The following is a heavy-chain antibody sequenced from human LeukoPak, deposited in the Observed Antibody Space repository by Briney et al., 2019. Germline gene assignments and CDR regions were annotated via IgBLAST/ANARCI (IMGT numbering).Heavy chain of an antibody. V-gene: IGHV1-18*01. D-gene: IGHD3-3*01. J-gene: IGHJ4*02. CDR1: GYTFSSYG. CDR2: ISPYNGNT. CDR3: ATIIGDYDFWSGYLGY. Sequence: ASVKVSCKASGYTFSSYGISWVRQAPGQGVEWMGCISPYNGNTNYAQNLQGRVTMTTDTSTSTAYMELRSLRSDDTAVYYCATIIGDYDFWSGYLGYWGQGTLVTVSS.